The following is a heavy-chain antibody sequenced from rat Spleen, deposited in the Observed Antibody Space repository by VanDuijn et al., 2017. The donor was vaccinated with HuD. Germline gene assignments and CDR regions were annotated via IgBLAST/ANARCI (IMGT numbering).Heavy chain of an antibody. D-gene: IGHD1-9*01. CDR2: ITNTGDST. CDR3: VRRHYGYTDYFDY. J-gene: IGHJ2*01. V-gene: IGHV5-31*01. Sequence: EVQLVESGGGLVPPGRSLKLSCVASGFTFNNFWMTWIRQAPGKGLEWVASITNTGDSTYYPDSVKGRFTVSSDNAKTTLYLQMDSLRPEDTATYYCVRRHYGYTDYFDYWGQGVMVTVSS. CDR1: GFTFNNFW.